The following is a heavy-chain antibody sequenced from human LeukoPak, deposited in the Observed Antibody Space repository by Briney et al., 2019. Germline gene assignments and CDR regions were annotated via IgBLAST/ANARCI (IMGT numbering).Heavy chain of an antibody. J-gene: IGHJ6*03. D-gene: IGHD6-19*01. V-gene: IGHV3-20*04. CDR3: ARRSGRTNYYMDV. CDR1: GFAFDDYG. CDR2: INWNGGST. Sequence: GGSLRLSCAASGFAFDDYGMSWVRQAPGKGLEWVSGINWNGGSTGYADSVKGRFTISRDNAKNSLYLQMNSLRAEDTALYYCARRSGRTNYYMDVWGKGTTVTVSS.